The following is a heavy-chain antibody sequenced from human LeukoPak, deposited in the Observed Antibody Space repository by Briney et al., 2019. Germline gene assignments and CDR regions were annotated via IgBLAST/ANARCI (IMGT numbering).Heavy chain of an antibody. CDR1: GYTFTSYG. J-gene: IGHJ4*02. CDR2: ISAYNGNT. V-gene: IGHV1-18*01. Sequence: ASVKVSCTASGYTFTSYGISWVRQAPGQGLEWMGWISAYNGNTNYAQKLQGRVTMTTDTSTSTAYMELRSLRSDDTAVYYCARHSSRWARTDFDYWGQGTLVTVSS. CDR3: ARHSSRWARTDFDY. D-gene: IGHD3/OR15-3a*01.